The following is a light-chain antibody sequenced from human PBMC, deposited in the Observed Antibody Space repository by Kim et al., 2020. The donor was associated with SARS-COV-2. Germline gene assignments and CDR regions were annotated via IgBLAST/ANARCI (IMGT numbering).Light chain of an antibody. V-gene: IGLV6-57*03. J-gene: IGLJ3*02. CDR1: SGSIASNY. CDR3: QSYDSSNQV. CDR2: DDN. Sequence: GKTGNIAGTRSSGSIASNYVHWYQQRPGSAPTTVIYDDNQRPSGVPDRFSGSIDSAYNSASLTIAGLKTEDEADYYCQSYDSSNQVFGGGTKVTVL.